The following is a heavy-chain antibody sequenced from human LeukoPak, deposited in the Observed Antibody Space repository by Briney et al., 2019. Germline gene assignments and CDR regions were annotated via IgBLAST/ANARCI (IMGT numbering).Heavy chain of an antibody. D-gene: IGHD4-17*01. J-gene: IGHJ5*02. CDR2: IGASGDTI. Sequence: SGGSLRLSCAASGFTFSSYEMNWVRQAPGKGLEWLSYIGASGDTIYYADSVKGRFTISRDSGKRSLSLQMNSLRADDTAVYYCARESEFGDYEPWDLWGQGALVTVSS. CDR1: GFTFSSYE. V-gene: IGHV3-48*03. CDR3: ARESEFGDYEPWDL.